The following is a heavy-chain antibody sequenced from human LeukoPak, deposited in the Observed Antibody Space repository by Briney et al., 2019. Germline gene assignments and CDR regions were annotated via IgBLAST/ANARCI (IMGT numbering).Heavy chain of an antibody. D-gene: IGHD3-22*01. V-gene: IGHV3-30*04. Sequence: GGSLRLSCAASGFTFSSYAMHWVRQAPSKGLEWVAVISYEGKNKYYSDSVKGRFTISRDNSKKTLYLQMNSLRAEDTAVYYCAKDSPGDPHYYDDGGYYLDSWGQGTLVTVSS. CDR3: AKDSPGDPHYYDDGGYYLDS. CDR1: GFTFSSYA. CDR2: ISYEGKNK. J-gene: IGHJ4*02.